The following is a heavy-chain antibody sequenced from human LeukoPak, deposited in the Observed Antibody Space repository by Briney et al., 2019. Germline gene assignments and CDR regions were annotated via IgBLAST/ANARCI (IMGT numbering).Heavy chain of an antibody. CDR2: IRSDGISK. J-gene: IGHJ3*02. V-gene: IGHV3-30*02. D-gene: IGHD3-22*01. CDR3: TTDRTIVVVMVDI. CDR1: GFTFSTYG. Sequence: PGGSLRLSCAASGFTFSTYGMHWVRQAPGKGLEWVAFIRSDGISKYYADSVKGRFTISRDDSKNTLYLQMNSLKTEDTAVCYCTTDRTIVVVMVDIWGQGTMVTVSS.